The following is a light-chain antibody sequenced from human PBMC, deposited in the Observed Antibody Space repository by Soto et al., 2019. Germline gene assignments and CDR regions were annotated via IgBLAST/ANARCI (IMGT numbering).Light chain of an antibody. CDR1: QGITNSY. CDR3: QQYGTSPPT. Sequence: EIVLTQSPGTLSLSPGERANISCRASQGITNSYLAWYQQKPGQAPRLLLYGASFRATDIPDRFGGSGFGTDFTLTISRLEPEDFAVYCCQQYGTSPPTFGQGTRLEI. V-gene: IGKV3-20*01. CDR2: GAS. J-gene: IGKJ5*01.